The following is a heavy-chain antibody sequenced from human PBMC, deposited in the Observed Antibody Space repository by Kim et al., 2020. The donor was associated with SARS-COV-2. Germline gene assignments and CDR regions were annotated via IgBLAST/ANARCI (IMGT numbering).Heavy chain of an antibody. CDR3: ARGSGWAFDY. V-gene: IGHV1-3*04. D-gene: IGHD6-19*01. J-gene: IGHJ4*02. CDR1: GYTFLNYV. CDR2: ISIGNDNT. Sequence: ASVKVSCKASGYTFLNYVMYWVRQAPGQRPEWMGLISIGNDNTKFSRKFQGRVTITRDTSASTAYMELTSLRSEDTAIYYCARGSGWAFDYWGQGTLVTV.